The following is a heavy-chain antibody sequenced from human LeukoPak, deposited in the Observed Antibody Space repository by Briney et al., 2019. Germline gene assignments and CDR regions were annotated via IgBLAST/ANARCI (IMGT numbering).Heavy chain of an antibody. V-gene: IGHV4-30-4*01. D-gene: IGHD3-9*01. CDR2: IYYSGST. CDR1: GGSISSGDYY. Sequence: SETLPLTCTVSGGSISSGDYYWSWIRQPPGKGLEWIGYIYYSGSTYYNPSLKSRVTISVDTSKNQFSLKLSSVTAADTAVYYCASLNVLRYFDPHAFDIWGQGTMVTVSS. CDR3: ASLNVLRYFDPHAFDI. J-gene: IGHJ3*02.